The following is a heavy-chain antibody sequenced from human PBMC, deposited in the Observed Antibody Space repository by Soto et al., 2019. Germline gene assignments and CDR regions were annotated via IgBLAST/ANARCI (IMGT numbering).Heavy chain of an antibody. CDR2: FDPEDGVT. D-gene: IGHD3-16*02. V-gene: IGHV1-24*01. Sequence: QVQLVQSGAEVKKPGASVKVSCKVSGYTLTELSMHWVRQAPGKGLEWMGGFDPEDGVTIYEQKYQGRLTMTEDTSTDTAYVELSSLRSEGTAVYYCATVRNYDDLWGSYRYDAYFDYWGQGTLVTVSS. CDR1: GYTLTELS. CDR3: ATVRNYDDLWGSYRYDAYFDY. J-gene: IGHJ4*02.